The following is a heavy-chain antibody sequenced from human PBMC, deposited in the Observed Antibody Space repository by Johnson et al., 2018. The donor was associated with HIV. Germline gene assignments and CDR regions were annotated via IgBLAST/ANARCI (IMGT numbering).Heavy chain of an antibody. CDR3: ARGEHYDSSGFYFGAAFDS. D-gene: IGHD3-22*01. CDR2: IKTDGSEK. CDR1: GFTFSSHW. Sequence: VQLVESGGGVVQPGRSLRLSCAVSGFTFSSHWMTWVRQAPGKGLEWVANIKTDGSEKYYVDSVKGRFTISRDNARNSVYLQMNSLRAEDTAVYYCARGEHYDSSGFYFGAAFDSWGQGTMVTVSS. J-gene: IGHJ3*02. V-gene: IGHV3-7*03.